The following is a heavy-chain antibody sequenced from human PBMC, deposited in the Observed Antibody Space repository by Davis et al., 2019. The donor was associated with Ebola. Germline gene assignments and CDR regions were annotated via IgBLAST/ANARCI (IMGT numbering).Heavy chain of an antibody. CDR3: ARAIPFDY. Sequence: PSETLSLTCAVYGGSFSVYYWSWIRQPPGKGLEWIGEINHSGSTNYNPSLKSRVTISVDTSKNQFSLKLSSVTAADTAVYYCARAIPFDYWGQGTLVTVSS. V-gene: IGHV4-34*01. J-gene: IGHJ4*02. CDR2: INHSGST. CDR1: GGSFSVYY.